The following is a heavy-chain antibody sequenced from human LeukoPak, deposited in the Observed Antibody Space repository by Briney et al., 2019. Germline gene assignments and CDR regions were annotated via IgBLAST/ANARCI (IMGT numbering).Heavy chain of an antibody. CDR2: ISSSSSYI. CDR1: GFTFDNYS. CDR3: ARDPATLGLSLDY. Sequence: GGSLRLSCAASGFTFDNYSMNWVRQAPGKGLEWVSSISSSSSYIYYADSVKGRFTISRDNAKNSLYLQMNSLRAEDTAVYYCARDPATLGLSLDYWGQGTLVTVSS. V-gene: IGHV3-21*03. D-gene: IGHD3-22*01. J-gene: IGHJ4*02.